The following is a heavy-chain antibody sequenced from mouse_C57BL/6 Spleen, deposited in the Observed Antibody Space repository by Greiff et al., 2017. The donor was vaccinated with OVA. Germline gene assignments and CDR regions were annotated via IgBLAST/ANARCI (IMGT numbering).Heavy chain of an antibody. J-gene: IGHJ4*01. CDR3: ASYYDYDDAMDY. CDR1: GYTFTSYW. Sequence: VQLQESGAELVKPGASVKMSCKASGYTFTSYWITWVKQRPGQGLEWIGDIYPGSGSTNYNEKFKSKATLTVDTSSSTAYMQLSSLTSEDSAVYYCASYYDYDDAMDYWGQGTSVTVSS. CDR2: IYPGSGST. V-gene: IGHV1-55*01. D-gene: IGHD2-4*01.